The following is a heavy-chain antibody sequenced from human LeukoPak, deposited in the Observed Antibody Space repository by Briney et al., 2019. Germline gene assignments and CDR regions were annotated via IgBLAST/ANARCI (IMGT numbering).Heavy chain of an antibody. V-gene: IGHV1-69*05. Sequence: SVKVSCKASGGTFSSYVISWVRQAPGQGLEWMGGIIPIFGTANYAQKFQGRVTITTDESTSTAYMELSSLRSEDTAVYYCARGISEYDSSGYYLNFDYWGQGTLVTVSS. CDR2: IIPIFGTA. CDR3: ARGISEYDSSGYYLNFDY. J-gene: IGHJ4*02. CDR1: GGTFSSYV. D-gene: IGHD3-22*01.